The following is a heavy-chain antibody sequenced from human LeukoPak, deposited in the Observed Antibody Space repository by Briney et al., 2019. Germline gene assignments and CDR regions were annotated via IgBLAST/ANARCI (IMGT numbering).Heavy chain of an antibody. D-gene: IGHD6-13*01. CDR3: ATEPPRIAAADSQFDY. Sequence: HEASVKVSCKVSGYTLTELSMHWVRQAPGKGLEWMGGFDPEDGETIYAQKFQGRVTMTEDTSTDTAYMELSSLRSEDTAVYYCATEPPRIAAADSQFDYWGQGTLVTVSS. CDR1: GYTLTELS. V-gene: IGHV1-24*01. CDR2: FDPEDGET. J-gene: IGHJ4*02.